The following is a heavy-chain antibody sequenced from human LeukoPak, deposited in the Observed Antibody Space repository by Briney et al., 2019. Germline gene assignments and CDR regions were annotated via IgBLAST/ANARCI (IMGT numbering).Heavy chain of an antibody. CDR2: IYYSGST. J-gene: IGHJ3*02. V-gene: IGHV4-39*01. Sequence: GSLRLSCAASGFTFSDYYMSWIRQAPGKGLEWVGSIYYSGSTYYNPSLKSRVTISVDTSKNQFSLKLSSVTAADTAVYYCARRLGDIVVVPAAIMSIAVDIWGQGTMVTVSS. D-gene: IGHD2-2*01. CDR3: ARRLGDIVVVPAAIMSIAVDI. CDR1: GFTFSDYY.